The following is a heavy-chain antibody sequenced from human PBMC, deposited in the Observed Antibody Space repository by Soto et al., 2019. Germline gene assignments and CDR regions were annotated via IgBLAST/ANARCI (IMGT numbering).Heavy chain of an antibody. CDR2: IHQDGREK. CDR1: RSTFSSYW. V-gene: IGHV3-7*03. Sequence: AGGSLRLSCAASRSTFSSYWMTWVRQTPGKGLEWVANIHQDGREKYYMDSVKGRFTISRDNAKNSLYLQMTSLRAEDTAVYYCARESEDLTSNFDYWGQGTLVTVSS. CDR3: ARESEDLTSNFDY. J-gene: IGHJ4*02.